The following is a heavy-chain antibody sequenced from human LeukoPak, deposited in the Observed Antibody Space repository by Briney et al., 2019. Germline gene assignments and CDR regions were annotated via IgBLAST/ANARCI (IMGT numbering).Heavy chain of an antibody. V-gene: IGHV1-2*02. Sequence: ASVKVSCKASGYSFTTYGMNWVRQVPGQGLEWMGWINPNSGGTNYAQKFQGRVTMTRDTSTSTVYMELSSLRSEDTAVYYCARTVEMATLKRWFDPWGQGTLVTVSS. CDR2: INPNSGGT. CDR1: GYSFTTYG. J-gene: IGHJ5*02. D-gene: IGHD5-24*01. CDR3: ARTVEMATLKRWFDP.